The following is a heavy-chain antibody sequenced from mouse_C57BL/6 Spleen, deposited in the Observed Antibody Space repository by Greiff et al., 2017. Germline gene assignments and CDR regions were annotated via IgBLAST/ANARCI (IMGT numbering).Heavy chain of an antibody. J-gene: IGHJ2*01. CDR1: GYTFTSYW. D-gene: IGHD1-1*01. Sequence: VKLQQPGAELVKPGASVKMSCKASGYTFTSYWITWVKQRPGQGLEWIGDIYPGSGSTNYNEKFKSKATLTVDTSSSTAYMQLSSLTSEDSAVYYCAREGDYYGRVDYWGQGTTLTVSS. V-gene: IGHV1-55*01. CDR3: AREGDYYGRVDY. CDR2: IYPGSGST.